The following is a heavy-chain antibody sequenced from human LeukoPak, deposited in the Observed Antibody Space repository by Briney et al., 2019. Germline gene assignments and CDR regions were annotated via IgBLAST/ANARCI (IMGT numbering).Heavy chain of an antibody. V-gene: IGHV4-61*02. CDR2: IYTSGST. J-gene: IGHJ4*02. D-gene: IGHD6-19*01. Sequence: PSQTLSLTCTVSGNSISSGDNYWSWIRQPAGKGLEWIGRIYTSGSTNYNPSLKSRVTISGDTSKNQFSLRLSSVTAADTAVYYCARGGVAGTIDYWGQGTLVTVSS. CDR3: ARGGVAGTIDY. CDR1: GNSISSGDNY.